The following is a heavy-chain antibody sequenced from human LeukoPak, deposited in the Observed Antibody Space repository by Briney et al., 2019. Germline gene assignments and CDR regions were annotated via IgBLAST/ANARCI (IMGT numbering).Heavy chain of an antibody. CDR1: GFTFSSYW. Sequence: GGSLRLSCAASGFTFSSYWMSWVRQAPGKGLGWVANIKQDGSEKYYVDSVKGRFTISRDNSKNTLYLQMNSLRAEDTAVYYCVGGSGSFIQYWGQGTLVTVSS. CDR3: VGGSGSFIQY. D-gene: IGHD3-10*01. V-gene: IGHV3-7*01. J-gene: IGHJ4*02. CDR2: IKQDGSEK.